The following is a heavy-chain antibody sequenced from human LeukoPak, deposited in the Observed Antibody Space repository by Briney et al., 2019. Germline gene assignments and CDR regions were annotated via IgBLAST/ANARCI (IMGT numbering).Heavy chain of an antibody. V-gene: IGHV3-23*01. D-gene: IGHD3-3*01. CDR3: AKNSRYYDFWSGYAYMDV. J-gene: IGHJ6*03. CDR2: ISGSGGST. Sequence: PGGSLRLSCAASGFTFSGYVMSWVRQAPGKGLEWVSAISGSGGSTYYADSVKGRFTISRDNSKNTLYLQMNSLRAEDTAVYYCAKNSRYYDFWSGYAYMDVWGKGTTVTVSS. CDR1: GFTFSGYV.